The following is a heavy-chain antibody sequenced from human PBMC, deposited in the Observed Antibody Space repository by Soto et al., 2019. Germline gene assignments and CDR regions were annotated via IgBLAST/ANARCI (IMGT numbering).Heavy chain of an antibody. Sequence: QVQLQESGPGLVKPSQTLSITFSVSCGSIINYYWSWIRQPPGKGLDWIGYIYYSGSTNYNTALNCRVTKSVVTAKSLASLKLTPLPVANTDVYYCRSRWGGTTDYWGQGTLVTDSS. J-gene: IGHJ4*02. CDR3: RSRWGGTTDY. D-gene: IGHD1-1*01. CDR2: IYYSGST. V-gene: IGHV4-59*12. CDR1: CGSIINYY.